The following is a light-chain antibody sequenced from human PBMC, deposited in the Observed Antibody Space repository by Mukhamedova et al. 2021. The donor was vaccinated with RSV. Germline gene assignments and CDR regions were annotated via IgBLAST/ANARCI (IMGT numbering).Light chain of an antibody. Sequence: HGEAPRLLIYGASTRATGIPARFSGSGSGTDFTLTISSLEPEDFAVYYCQQRSNWLTFGGGTKVEIK. CDR3: QQRSNWLT. V-gene: IGKV3-11*01. CDR2: GAS. J-gene: IGKJ4*01.